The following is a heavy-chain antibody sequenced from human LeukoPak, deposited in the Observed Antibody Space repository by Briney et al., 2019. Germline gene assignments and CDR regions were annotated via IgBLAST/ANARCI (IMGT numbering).Heavy chain of an antibody. CDR2: IRFDGSNN. D-gene: IGHD2-2*01. V-gene: IGHV3-30*02. Sequence: GGSLRLSCAASGFTFNSYGIHWVRQAPGKGLECVALIRFDGSNNYYADSVKGRFTISRDNSKNTLYLQMNSLRAEDTAVYYCASGGYCSSTSCYAVDYWGQGTLVTVSS. J-gene: IGHJ4*02. CDR1: GFTFNSYG. CDR3: ASGGYCSSTSCYAVDY.